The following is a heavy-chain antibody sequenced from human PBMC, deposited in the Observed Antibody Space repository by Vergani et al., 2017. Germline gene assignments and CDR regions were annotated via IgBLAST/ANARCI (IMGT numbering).Heavy chain of an antibody. CDR1: GFTLSNYD. CDR3: AKHFRGWGIDY. D-gene: IGHD3-16*01. V-gene: IGHV3-30*02. Sequence: QVQLVESGGGVVQRGGSLRLYCATSGFTLSNYDMQWIRQGAGKGLEFVAFIQFDGSNQYYADSVKGRFTLSRDFSKNTLYLQMNSLRTDDTATYYCAKHFRGWGIDYWGQGTQVIVSS. J-gene: IGHJ4*02. CDR2: IQFDGSNQ.